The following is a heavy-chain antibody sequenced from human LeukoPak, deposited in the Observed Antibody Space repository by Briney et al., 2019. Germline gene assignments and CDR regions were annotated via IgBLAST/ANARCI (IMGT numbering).Heavy chain of an antibody. CDR3: ARVDTAMDFDY. V-gene: IGHV3-21*01. CDR2: ISSSSYI. CDR1: GFTFSSYS. Sequence: PGGSLRPSCAASGFTFSSYSMNWVRQAPGKGLEWVSSISSSSYIYYADSVKGRFTISRDNAKNSLYLQMNSLRAEDTAVYYCARVDTAMDFDYWGQGTLVTVSS. J-gene: IGHJ4*02. D-gene: IGHD5-18*01.